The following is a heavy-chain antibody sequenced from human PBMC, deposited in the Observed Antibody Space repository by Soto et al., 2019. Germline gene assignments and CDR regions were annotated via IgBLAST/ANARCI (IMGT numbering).Heavy chain of an antibody. D-gene: IGHD5-12*01. CDR2: ISGVGDHT. Sequence: HPGGSLRLSCAASGFTVDTYAMAWVRQTPRKGLDWVSSISGVGDHTYYANSVKGRFTISRDSSENTVYLQMNSLRAEDTAVYFCAKGYDRYGSGYEGFDTWGQGTLVTVS. CDR3: AKGYDRYGSGYEGFDT. J-gene: IGHJ4*02. V-gene: IGHV3-23*01. CDR1: GFTVDTYA.